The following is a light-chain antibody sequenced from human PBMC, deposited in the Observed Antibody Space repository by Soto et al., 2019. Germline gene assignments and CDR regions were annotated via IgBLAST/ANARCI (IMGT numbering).Light chain of an antibody. CDR3: KHYDSSPPRT. J-gene: IGKJ1*01. CDR1: QSVSSSY. CDR2: GAS. V-gene: IGKV3-20*01. Sequence: EIVLTQSPGTLSLSPGERATLSCRASQSVSSSYLAWYQQKPGQSPRLPLYGASSRATGIPDTFSGSGSGADFPPTSGVLELKDFAGYYCKHYDSSPPRTFGKGTTGDI.